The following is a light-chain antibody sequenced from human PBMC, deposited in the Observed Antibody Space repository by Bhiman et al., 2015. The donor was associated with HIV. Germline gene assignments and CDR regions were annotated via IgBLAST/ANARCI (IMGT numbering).Light chain of an antibody. J-gene: IGLJ2*01. V-gene: IGLV1-40*03. CDR2: GNN. CDR3: QSYDSSLSGLWV. Sequence: QSVLTQPPSVSGAPGQRITISCTGSSSNIGAGYDVHWYQQVPGKAPKFLIFGNNNRPSGVPDRFSGSKSGASASLVITGLQVDDEADYYCQSYDSSLSGLWVFGGGTKLTVL. CDR1: SSNIGAGYD.